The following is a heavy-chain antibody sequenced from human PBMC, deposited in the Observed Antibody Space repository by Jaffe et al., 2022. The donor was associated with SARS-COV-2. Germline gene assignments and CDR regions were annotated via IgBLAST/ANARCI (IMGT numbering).Heavy chain of an antibody. CDR2: IWYDGSNK. CDR3: ARDRYSSSSGRGGYFDY. V-gene: IGHV3-33*01. J-gene: IGHJ4*02. CDR1: GFTFSSYG. Sequence: QVQLVESGGGVVQPGRSLRLSCAASGFTFSSYGMHWVRQAPGKGLEWVAIIWYDGSNKYYADSVKGRFTISRDNSKNTLYLQMNSLRAEDTAIYYCARDRYSSSSGRGGYFDYWGQGTLVTVSS. D-gene: IGHD6-6*01.